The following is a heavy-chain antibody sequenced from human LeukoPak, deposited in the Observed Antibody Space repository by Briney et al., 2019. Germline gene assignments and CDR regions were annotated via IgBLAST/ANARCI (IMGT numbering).Heavy chain of an antibody. CDR2: IYSGGST. Sequence: PGGSLRLSCAASGFTVSSNYMSWVRQAPGKGLEWVSVIYSGGSTYYADSVKGRFTISRDNSKNTLYLQMNSLRVEDTAVYYCARAPDYYGSGSYYTNIEFDYWGQGTLVTVSS. CDR3: ARAPDYYGSGSYYTNIEFDY. V-gene: IGHV3-53*01. D-gene: IGHD3-10*01. CDR1: GFTVSSNY. J-gene: IGHJ4*02.